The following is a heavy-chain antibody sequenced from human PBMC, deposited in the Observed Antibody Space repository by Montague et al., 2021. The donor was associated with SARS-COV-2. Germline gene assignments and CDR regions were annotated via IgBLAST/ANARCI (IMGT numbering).Heavy chain of an antibody. CDR3: ARRNYGGDKYYYYGMDV. V-gene: IGHV3-7*01. D-gene: IGHD4-23*01. J-gene: IGHJ6*02. CDR2: INQGGTEI. Sequence: SLSLSCVASGFTFTNYWLSWLRQAPGKGPEWVANINQGGTEIHCLDSVNGRFTISRDNAKNSLYLQMNSLRAEDTAVYYCARRNYGGDKYYYYGMDVWGQGTTVTVSS. CDR1: GFTFTNYW.